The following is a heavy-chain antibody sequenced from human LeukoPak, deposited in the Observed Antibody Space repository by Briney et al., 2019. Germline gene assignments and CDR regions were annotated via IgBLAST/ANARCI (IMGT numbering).Heavy chain of an antibody. CDR3: ARVHGYVSGAFDY. CDR1: GFTFSSYW. V-gene: IGHV3-74*01. Sequence: PGGSLRLSCAASGFTFSSYWMHWVRQAPGKGLVWVSRINSDGSSTSYADSVKGRFTISRDNAKNTLYLQMNSLRAEDTAVYYCARVHGYVSGAFDYWGQGTLVTVSS. J-gene: IGHJ4*02. CDR2: INSDGSST. D-gene: IGHD5-12*01.